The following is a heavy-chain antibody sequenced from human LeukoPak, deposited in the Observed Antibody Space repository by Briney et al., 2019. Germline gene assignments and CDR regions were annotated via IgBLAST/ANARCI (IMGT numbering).Heavy chain of an antibody. CDR3: ARRRDGYNSGAFHV. Sequence: GGSLRLSCAASGFTFNNYAMSWVRQAPGKGLEWVSDISGSGDITYYADSVKGRFTISRDNSKNTLYLQMNGLRAEDTARYYCARRRDGYNSGAFHVWGRGTMVTVSS. J-gene: IGHJ3*01. D-gene: IGHD5-24*01. CDR2: ISGSGDIT. CDR1: GFTFNNYA. V-gene: IGHV3-23*01.